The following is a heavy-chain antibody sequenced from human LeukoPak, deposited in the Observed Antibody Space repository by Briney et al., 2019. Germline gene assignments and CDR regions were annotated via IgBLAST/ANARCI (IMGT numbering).Heavy chain of an antibody. CDR2: ISGSGGST. J-gene: IGHJ1*01. Sequence: GGSLRLSCAASGFTFSSYAMSWVRQAPGKGLEWVSAISGSGGSTYYADSVKGRFTISRDNSKNTLYLQMNSLRAEDTAVYYCAKGLTGYSSSWYFQHWGQGTLVTVSS. CDR1: GFTFSSYA. V-gene: IGHV3-23*01. D-gene: IGHD6-13*01. CDR3: AKGLTGYSSSWYFQH.